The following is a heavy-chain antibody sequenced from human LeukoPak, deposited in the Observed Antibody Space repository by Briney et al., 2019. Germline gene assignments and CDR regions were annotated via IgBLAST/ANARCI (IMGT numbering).Heavy chain of an antibody. V-gene: IGHV1-2*02. Sequence: ASVKVSCKVSGYTLTELSMHWVRQAPGQGPEWLGGINPNSGVANYAHKFHGRITMTRDTSISTAYMELNRLTSDDTAVYYCARASNRRGGPTDIAPTENFDYWGQGTLVTVSS. CDR1: GYTLTELS. D-gene: IGHD2-15*01. CDR2: INPNSGVA. CDR3: ARASNRRGGPTDIAPTENFDY. J-gene: IGHJ4*02.